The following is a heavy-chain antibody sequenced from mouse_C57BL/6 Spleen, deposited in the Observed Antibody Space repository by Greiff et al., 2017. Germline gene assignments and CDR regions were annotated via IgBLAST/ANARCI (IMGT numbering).Heavy chain of an antibody. Sequence: QVQLQQSGAELVRPGTSVKVSCKASGYAFTNYLIEWVKQRPGQGLEWIGVINPGSGGTNYNEKFKGKATLTADKSSSTAYMQLSSLTSEDSAVYFCAKGGYDYDEAYWGQGTLGTVSA. V-gene: IGHV1-54*01. CDR3: AKGGYDYDEAY. J-gene: IGHJ3*01. CDR2: INPGSGGT. CDR1: GYAFTNYL. D-gene: IGHD2-4*01.